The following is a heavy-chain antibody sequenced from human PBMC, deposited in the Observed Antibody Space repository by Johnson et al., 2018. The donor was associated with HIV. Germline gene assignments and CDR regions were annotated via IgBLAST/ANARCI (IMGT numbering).Heavy chain of an antibody. Sequence: VQLVESGGGVVRPGESLRLSCAASGFTFGDYAMSWVRQAPGKGLEWVGFIRSKAYGGTTEYSASVKGRFTISRDDSKSIAYLQMNSLKTEETAVYYCTRDGIAAVRDAFDIWGQGTMVTVSS. D-gene: IGHD6-13*01. CDR1: GFTFGDYA. J-gene: IGHJ3*02. CDR2: IRSKAYGGTT. CDR3: TRDGIAAVRDAFDI. V-gene: IGHV3-49*04.